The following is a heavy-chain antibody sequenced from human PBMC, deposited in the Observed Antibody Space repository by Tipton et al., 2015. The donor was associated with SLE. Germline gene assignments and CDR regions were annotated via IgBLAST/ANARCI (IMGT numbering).Heavy chain of an antibody. V-gene: IGHV4-34*01. CDR1: GGSFSGYY. Sequence: LRLSCAVYGGSFSGYYWSWIRQPPGKGLEWIGEINHSGSTNYNPSLKSRVTISVDTSKDQFSLKVSSVTAADTAVYYCARAPGQLWPWDYWGQGTLVTVSS. CDR3: ARAPGQLWPWDY. J-gene: IGHJ4*02. D-gene: IGHD5-18*01. CDR2: INHSGST.